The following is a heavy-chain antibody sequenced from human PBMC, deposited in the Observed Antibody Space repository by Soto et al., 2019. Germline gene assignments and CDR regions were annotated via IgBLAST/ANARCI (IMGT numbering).Heavy chain of an antibody. J-gene: IGHJ6*02. D-gene: IGHD1-7*01. CDR2: IYYSGGT. V-gene: IGHV4-59*01. CDR1: GGSISSYY. CDR3: ARGGPREDWNYAGGYYYYYGMDV. Sequence: SETLSLTCTVPGGSISSYYWSWIRQPPGKGLEWIGYIYYSGGTNYNPSLKSRVTISVDTSKNQFSLKLSSVTAADTAVYYCARGGPREDWNYAGGYYYYYGMDVWGQGTTVTVSS.